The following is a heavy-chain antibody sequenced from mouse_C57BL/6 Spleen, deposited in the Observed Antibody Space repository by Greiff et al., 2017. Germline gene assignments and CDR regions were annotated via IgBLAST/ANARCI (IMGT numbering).Heavy chain of an antibody. CDR1: GYTFTSYW. CDR2: LYPGSGST. D-gene: IGHD2-4*01. V-gene: IGHV1-55*01. CDR3: ARGGYDYDAFDY. J-gene: IGHJ2*01. Sequence: QVQLQQPGAELVKPGASVKMSCKASGYTFTSYWITWVKQRPGQGLEWIGDLYPGSGSTNYNEKFKSKATLTVDTSSSTAYMQLSSLTSEDSAVYYCARGGYDYDAFDYWGQGTTLTVSS.